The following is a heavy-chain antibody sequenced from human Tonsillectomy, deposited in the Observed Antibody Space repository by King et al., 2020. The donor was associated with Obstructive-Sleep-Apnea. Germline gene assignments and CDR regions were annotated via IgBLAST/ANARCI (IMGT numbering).Heavy chain of an antibody. CDR1: GFTFSSYD. J-gene: IGHJ6*02. D-gene: IGHD3-16*01. CDR3: AKAARNYGYYYYYGMDV. Sequence: VQLVESGGDFVQPGGSLRLSCAASGFTFSSYDMTWVRQAPGKGLEWVSVISGSGGSTYYAASVRGRFTISRDNSKNTMDLQMNSLGAEDTALYYCAKAARNYGYYYYYGMDVWGQGTTVTVSS. CDR2: ISGSGGST. V-gene: IGHV3-23*04.